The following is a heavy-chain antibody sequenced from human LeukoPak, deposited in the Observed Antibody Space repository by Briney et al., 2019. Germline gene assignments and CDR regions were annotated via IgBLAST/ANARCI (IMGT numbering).Heavy chain of an antibody. CDR3: ARDKAGPDY. J-gene: IGHJ4*02. D-gene: IGHD6-19*01. Sequence: ASVEVSCKASGYTFTNYDMHWVRQAPGQRLEWMGWINVSKGNTKYSEKFQGRVTMTRDTSASTVYMELSSLRSEDTAIYYCARDKAGPDYWGQGTLVTVSS. CDR2: INVSKGNT. CDR1: GYTFTNYD. V-gene: IGHV1-3*01.